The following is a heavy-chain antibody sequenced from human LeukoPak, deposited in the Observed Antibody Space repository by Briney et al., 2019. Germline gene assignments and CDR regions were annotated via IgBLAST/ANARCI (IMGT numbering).Heavy chain of an antibody. CDR2: IVVGSGNT. Sequence: SVKVSCKASGFTFTSSAVQWVRQARGQRLEWIGWIVVGSGNTNYAQKFQERVTITRDMSTSTAYMELSSLRSEDTAVYYCAVEPNYYDSSGYYINDYWGQGTLVTVSS. J-gene: IGHJ4*02. D-gene: IGHD3-22*01. V-gene: IGHV1-58*01. CDR3: AVEPNYYDSSGYYINDY. CDR1: GFTFTSSA.